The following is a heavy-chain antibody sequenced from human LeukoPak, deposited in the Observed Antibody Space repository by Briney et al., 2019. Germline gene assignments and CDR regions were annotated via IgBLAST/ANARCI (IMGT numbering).Heavy chain of an antibody. CDR3: ARDFCSSTSCYEDAFDI. CDR2: ISGSGGST. J-gene: IGHJ3*02. D-gene: IGHD2-2*01. Sequence: TRRSLRLSCAASGFTFSSYAISWVRQAPGKWLGWVSAISGSGGSTYYADSVKGRFTISRENSKNTLYLQMNSLRAEDTAVYYCARDFCSSTSCYEDAFDIGGQGKMVTVSS. CDR1: GFTFSSYA. V-gene: IGHV3-23*01.